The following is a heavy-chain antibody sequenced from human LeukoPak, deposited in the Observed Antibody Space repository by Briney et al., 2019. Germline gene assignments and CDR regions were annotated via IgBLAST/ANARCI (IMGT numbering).Heavy chain of an antibody. Sequence: ASVKVSCKASGYTFTSYAMNWVRQAPGQGLEWMGWISAYNGNTDYARRLQGRVTMTTDTSTSTAYMELRSLRSDDTAVYYCARDKGDAFDIWGQGTMVTVSS. V-gene: IGHV1-18*01. CDR3: ARDKGDAFDI. CDR1: GYTFTSYA. J-gene: IGHJ3*02. CDR2: ISAYNGNT.